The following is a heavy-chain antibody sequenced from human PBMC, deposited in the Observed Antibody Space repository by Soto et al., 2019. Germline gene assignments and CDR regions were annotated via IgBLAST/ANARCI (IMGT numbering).Heavy chain of an antibody. D-gene: IGHD3-3*02. Sequence: EVQLLESGGGLVQPGGSLVLSCAASRFTFSRYAMSWVRQAPGKGLEWVSSISGGGNDAYYTDSVKGRFTISRDNSQNTLYLQMSSLRADDTAVHYCATSLFLASTDTEPFDYWGQGALVTVSS. CDR1: RFTFSRYA. CDR2: ISGGGNDA. V-gene: IGHV3-23*01. J-gene: IGHJ4*02. CDR3: ATSLFLASTDTEPFDY.